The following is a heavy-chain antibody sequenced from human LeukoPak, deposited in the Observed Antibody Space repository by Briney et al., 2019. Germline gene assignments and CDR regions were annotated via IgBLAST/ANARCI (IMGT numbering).Heavy chain of an antibody. CDR3: ARGLGIHYFDY. J-gene: IGHJ4*02. CDR1: GFTVSSNY. CDR2: IYSGGST. D-gene: IGHD1-26*01. V-gene: IGHV3-66*01. Sequence: GGSLRLSCAASGFTVSSNYMSWVRQAPGKGLEWVSVIYSGGSTYYADSVKGRFTISRDNSKNTLYLQMNSLRAGDTAVYYCARGLGIHYFDYWGQGTLVTVSS.